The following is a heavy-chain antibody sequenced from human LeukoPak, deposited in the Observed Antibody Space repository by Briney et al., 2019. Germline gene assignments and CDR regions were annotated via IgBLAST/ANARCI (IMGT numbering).Heavy chain of an antibody. CDR3: AKARGDGSHGDFDH. Sequence: GGSLRLSCVASGFSFGTYSMNWVRQAPGKGLEWISYIHSSSSPIYYADSVQGRFTISRDNGRKSLYLQMNTLRADDTAVYYCAKARGDGSHGDFDHWGQGALVTVSS. CDR1: GFSFGTYS. CDR2: IHSSSSPI. V-gene: IGHV3-48*01. D-gene: IGHD3-10*01. J-gene: IGHJ4*02.